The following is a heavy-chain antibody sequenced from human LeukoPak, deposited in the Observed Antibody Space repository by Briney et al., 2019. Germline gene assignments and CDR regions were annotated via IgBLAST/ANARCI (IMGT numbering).Heavy chain of an antibody. Sequence: GGSLRLSCAASGFSFNTYAMNWVRQAPGKGLEWVSSISSSSSYIFYADSVKGRFTISRDNAKNSLYLQMNSLRAEDTAVYYCARRGAARPVDVWGKGTTVTVSS. V-gene: IGHV3-21*01. J-gene: IGHJ6*04. CDR3: ARRGAARPVDV. D-gene: IGHD6-6*01. CDR2: ISSSSSYI. CDR1: GFSFNTYA.